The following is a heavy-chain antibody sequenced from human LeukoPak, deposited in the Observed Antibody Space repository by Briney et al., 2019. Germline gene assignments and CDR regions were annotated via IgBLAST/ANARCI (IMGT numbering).Heavy chain of an antibody. J-gene: IGHJ4*02. D-gene: IGHD4-23*01. CDR3: AKDGGKYNFDY. Sequence: GGSLRLSCLAPRITLSSYAMSWVRQAPGKGLEWVSTITYNGVNEYYADSVKGRFTISRDNSKNTLYLQMNSLRAEDTAVYYCAKDGGKYNFDYWGQGTLVTVSS. CDR1: RITLSSYA. CDR2: ITYNGVNE. V-gene: IGHV3-23*01.